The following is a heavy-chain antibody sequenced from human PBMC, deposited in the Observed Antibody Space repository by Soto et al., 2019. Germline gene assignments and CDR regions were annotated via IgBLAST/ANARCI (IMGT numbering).Heavy chain of an antibody. CDR2: IKTDGSET. CDR1: GFTFSSFW. V-gene: IGHV3-7*03. D-gene: IGHD3-10*01. CDR3: TSDRYPRFYHGSGSYPYY. J-gene: IGHJ4*02. Sequence: GSLRLSCAASGFTFSSFWMSWVRQAPGKGLEWVANIKTDGSETHYVDSVKGRFTISRDNPKTSLFLQMNSLRVVDTAVYFCTSDRYPRFYHGSGSYPYYWGQGTPVTVS.